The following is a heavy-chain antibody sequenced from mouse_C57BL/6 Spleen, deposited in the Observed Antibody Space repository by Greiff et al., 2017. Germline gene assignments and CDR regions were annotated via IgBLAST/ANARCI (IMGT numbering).Heavy chain of an antibody. CDR3: AKGGYYGSSYNWYFGG. Sequence: QVQLKESGPGLVQPSQSLSITCTVSGFSLTSYGVHWVRQPPGKGLEWLGMIWSGGSTDYNAAFISRLSISKDDSKSQVFFKMNSLQADDTALCYCAKGGYYGSSYNWYFGGWGTGTTVTGSS. D-gene: IGHD1-1*01. CDR2: IWSGGST. V-gene: IGHV2-4*01. CDR1: GFSLTSYG. J-gene: IGHJ1*03.